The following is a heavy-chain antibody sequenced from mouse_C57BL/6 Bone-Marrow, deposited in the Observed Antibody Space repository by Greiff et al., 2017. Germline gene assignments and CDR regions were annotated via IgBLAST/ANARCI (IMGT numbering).Heavy chain of an antibody. CDR2: IHPNSGST. CDR1: GYTFTSYW. Sequence: QVQLQQPGAELVKPGASVKLSCKASGYTFTSYWMHWVKQRPGQGLEWIGMIHPNSGSTNYNEKFKSKATLPVDKSSSTAYLQLRSLTSEDSAVYYGAYYYGSSSVCWYFDVWGTGTTVTVSA. CDR3: AYYYGSSSVCWYFDV. J-gene: IGHJ1*03. D-gene: IGHD1-1*01. V-gene: IGHV1-64*01.